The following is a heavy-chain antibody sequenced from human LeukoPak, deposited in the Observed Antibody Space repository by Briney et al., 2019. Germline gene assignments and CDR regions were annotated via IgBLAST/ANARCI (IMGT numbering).Heavy chain of an antibody. CDR2: SNK. CDR3: ARDRIVVVPAAMNYGMDV. J-gene: IGHJ6*02. V-gene: IGHV3-33*01. D-gene: IGHD2-2*01. Sequence: SNKYYADSVKGRFTISRDNSKNTLYLQMNSLRAEDTAVYYCARDRIVVVPAAMNYGMDVWGQGTTVTVSS.